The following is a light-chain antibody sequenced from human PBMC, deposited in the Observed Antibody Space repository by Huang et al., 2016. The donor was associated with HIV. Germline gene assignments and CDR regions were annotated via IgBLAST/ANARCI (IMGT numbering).Light chain of an antibody. CDR1: QSVSSW. J-gene: IGKJ1*01. CDR3: QQYNTCWT. CDR2: KSS. V-gene: IGKV1-5*03. Sequence: DIQMTQSPSILSASVGDRVTITCRASQSVSSWLAWYQQKPGKPPKRLIYKSSTLESGVPSRVSGSGSGTEFTLTISSLQPDDFATYYCQQYNTCWTFGQGTKV.